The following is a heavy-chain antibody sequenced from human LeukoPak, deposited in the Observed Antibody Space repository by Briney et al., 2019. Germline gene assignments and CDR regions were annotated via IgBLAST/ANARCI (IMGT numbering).Heavy chain of an antibody. Sequence: SETLSLTCTVSGGSISSGGYYWSWIRQHPGKGLEWIGYIYYSGRTYYNPSLKSRVTISVDTSKNQFSLKPRSVTAADTAVYYCARDRVIGLGVVTVRFDLWGRGTLVTVSS. CDR1: GGSISSGGYY. CDR2: IYYSGRT. J-gene: IGHJ2*01. CDR3: ARDRVIGLGVVTVRFDL. V-gene: IGHV4-31*03. D-gene: IGHD4-23*01.